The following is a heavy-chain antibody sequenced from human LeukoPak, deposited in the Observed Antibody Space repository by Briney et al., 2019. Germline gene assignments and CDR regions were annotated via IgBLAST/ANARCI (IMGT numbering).Heavy chain of an antibody. J-gene: IGHJ5*02. V-gene: IGHV3-74*01. CDR2: INSDGINT. CDR3: ARDLGQYYDTSDNWFDP. D-gene: IGHD3-22*01. Sequence: GGSLRLSCAASGFTFSNYWMHWVRQAPGKGLVWVSRINSDGINTSYADSVKGRFTISRDNAKNTLNLQMNSLRAEGTAVYYCARDLGQYYDTSDNWFDPWGQGTLVTVSS. CDR1: GFTFSNYW.